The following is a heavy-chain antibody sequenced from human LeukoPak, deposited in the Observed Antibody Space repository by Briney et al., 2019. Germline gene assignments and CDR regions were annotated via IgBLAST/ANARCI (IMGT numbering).Heavy chain of an antibody. CDR3: ARGVLDIVLMVYADYYYYYYMDV. D-gene: IGHD2-8*01. J-gene: IGHJ6*03. Sequence: ASVKVSCKASGYTFTDHYMHWVRQATGQGLEWMGWMNPNSGNTGYAQKLQGRVTITRNTSISTAYMELSSLRSEDTAVYYCARGVLDIVLMVYADYYYYYYMDVWGKGTTVTVSS. V-gene: IGHV1-8*03. CDR2: MNPNSGNT. CDR1: GYTFTDHY.